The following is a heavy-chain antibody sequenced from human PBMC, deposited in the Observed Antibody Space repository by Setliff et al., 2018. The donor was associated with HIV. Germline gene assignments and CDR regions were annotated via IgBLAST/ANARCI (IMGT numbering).Heavy chain of an antibody. CDR1: GGTFSSYS. CDR3: ARGSGGYCSGGSCYFGFGLAL. CDR2: IIPIFNTA. Sequence: GASVKVSCKASGGTFSSYSITWVRQAPGQGLEWMGGIIPIFNTANYAQKFQGRVTITADESTSTAYMELSSLGSEDTAAYYCARGSGGYCSGGSCYFGFGLALWGQGTTVTVSS. J-gene: IGHJ6*02. D-gene: IGHD2-15*01. V-gene: IGHV1-69*13.